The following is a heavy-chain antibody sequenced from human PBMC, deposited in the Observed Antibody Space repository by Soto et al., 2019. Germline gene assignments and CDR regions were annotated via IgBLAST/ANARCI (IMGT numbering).Heavy chain of an antibody. V-gene: IGHV6-1*01. CDR1: GDSVSSDITS. D-gene: IGHD3-10*01. CDR3: ARGNALDV. J-gene: IGHJ3*01. CDR2: TYYRSKWFH. Sequence: SQTISLTCAISGDSVSSDITSWNWIRQSPSRGLEWLGRTYYRSKWFHDYAASVKSRITINPDTSKSQFSLELNSMTPEDTAVYYCARGNALDVWGQGTVVTVSS.